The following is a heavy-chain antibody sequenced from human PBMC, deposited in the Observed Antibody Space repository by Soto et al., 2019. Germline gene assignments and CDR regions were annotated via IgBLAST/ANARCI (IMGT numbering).Heavy chain of an antibody. D-gene: IGHD5-12*01. V-gene: IGHV4-31*03. J-gene: IGHJ5*02. Sequence: QVQLQESGPGLVKPSQTLSLTCTVSGGSISSGGYYWSWIRQHPGKGLEWIGYIYHSGSPYYNPSLKSRVIISEDTSKNQFSLKLSSVTAADTAVYYCARDSVYSGYEHCDPWGQGTLVTVSS. CDR3: ARDSVYSGYEHCDP. CDR2: IYHSGSP. CDR1: GGSISSGGYY.